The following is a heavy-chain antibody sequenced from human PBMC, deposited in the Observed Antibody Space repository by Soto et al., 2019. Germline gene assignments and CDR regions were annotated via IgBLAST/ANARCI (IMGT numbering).Heavy chain of an antibody. CDR2: IQSDGSST. V-gene: IGHV3-74*01. CDR3: AREKPVAGTIFDY. D-gene: IGHD6-19*01. CDR1: GFSLSSYW. J-gene: IGHJ4*02. Sequence: EVQLVESGGGSVQPGGSLRLSCAVSGFSLSSYWMHWVRQAPGKGLVWVSRIQSDGSSTNYADSVKGRFTISRDNAKNTLYLQMDSLRVEDTAVYYCAREKPVAGTIFDYWGQGTLVTVSS.